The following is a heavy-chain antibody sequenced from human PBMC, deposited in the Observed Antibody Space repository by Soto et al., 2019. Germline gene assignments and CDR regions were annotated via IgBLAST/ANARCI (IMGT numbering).Heavy chain of an antibody. Sequence: PSETLSLTCAVSSYSISGGFYWAWLRQPPGKGLEWIGNIYYSGRAHYTPSLKSRVTISVDTSKNNFSLRLTSITAADTAVYYCARVTIFEYWFDPWGQGILVTASS. V-gene: IGHV4-38-2*01. D-gene: IGHD3-3*01. CDR3: ARVTIFEYWFDP. J-gene: IGHJ5*02. CDR1: SYSISGGFY. CDR2: IYYSGRA.